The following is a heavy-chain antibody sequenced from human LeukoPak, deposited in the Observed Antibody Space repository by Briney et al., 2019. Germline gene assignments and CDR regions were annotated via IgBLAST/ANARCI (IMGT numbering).Heavy chain of an antibody. Sequence: GESLKISCKGSGCSFTSYWIGWVRQMPGKGLEWMGIIYPGDSDTRYSPSFQGQVTISADKSISTAYLQWSSLKASDTAMYYCAGLLRYCSSTSCSAHAFDIWGQGTMVTVSS. CDR1: GCSFTSYW. V-gene: IGHV5-51*01. CDR3: AGLLRYCSSTSCSAHAFDI. D-gene: IGHD2-2*01. J-gene: IGHJ3*02. CDR2: IYPGDSDT.